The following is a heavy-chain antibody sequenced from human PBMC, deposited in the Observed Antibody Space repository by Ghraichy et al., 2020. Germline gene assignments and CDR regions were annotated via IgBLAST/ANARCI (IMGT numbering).Heavy chain of an antibody. CDR3: VTSRWFGIYPDF. CDR1: GVSFTDHY. CDR2: YNHVGGI. V-gene: IGHV4-34*01. D-gene: IGHD3-10*01. Sequence: SETLSLTCAVYGVSFTDHYWTWIRQSPGKGLEWIGEYNHVGGIKYNPSLSGRVTISLDTSKTEVSLRVSPVSAADTAVYYCVTSRWFGIYPDFWGQGTLVTVSS. J-gene: IGHJ4*02.